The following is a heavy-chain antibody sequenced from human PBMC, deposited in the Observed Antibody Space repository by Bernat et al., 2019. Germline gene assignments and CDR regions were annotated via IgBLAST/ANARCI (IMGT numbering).Heavy chain of an antibody. Sequence: QVQLVESGGGVVQPGRSLRLSCGASGFTFSSYAMYWVRQAPGKGLEWVAVISYDGIIKYYADSVKGRFTISRDNSKNTVYLQMNSLRVEDTAVYFCARDSEYSSACYSIADWGQGTPVTVSS. D-gene: IGHD6-19*01. CDR2: ISYDGIIK. CDR3: ARDSEYSSACYSIAD. J-gene: IGHJ4*02. CDR1: GFTFSSYA. V-gene: IGHV3-30*01.